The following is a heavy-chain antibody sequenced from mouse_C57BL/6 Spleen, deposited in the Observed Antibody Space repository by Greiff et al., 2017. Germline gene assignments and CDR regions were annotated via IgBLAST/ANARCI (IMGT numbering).Heavy chain of an antibody. J-gene: IGHJ4*01. CDR3: ARKEYYTLYYYAMDY. CDR2: INPSNGGT. V-gene: IGHV1-53*01. Sequence: QVQLQQPGTELVKPGASVKLSCKASGYTFTSYWMHWVKQRPGQGLEWIGNINPSNGGTNSNEKFKSKATLTVDKSSSTAYMQLSSLTSEDSAVYYWARKEYYTLYYYAMDYWGQGTSVTVSA. CDR1: GYTFTSYW. D-gene: IGHD2-12*01.